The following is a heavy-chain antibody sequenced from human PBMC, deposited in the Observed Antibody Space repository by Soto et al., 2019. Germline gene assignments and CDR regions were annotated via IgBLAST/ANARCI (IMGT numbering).Heavy chain of an antibody. CDR1: GGSISSYY. V-gene: IGHV4-59*01. J-gene: IGHJ6*03. CDR2: IYYSGST. D-gene: IGHD3-10*01. CDR3: ARDFGEYGYYYYYMDV. Sequence: ETLSLTCTVSGGSISSYYWSWIRQPPGKGLEWVGYIYYSGSTNYNPSLKSRVTISVDTSKNQFSLKLSSVTAADTAVYYCARDFGEYGYYYYYMDVWGKGTTVTVSS.